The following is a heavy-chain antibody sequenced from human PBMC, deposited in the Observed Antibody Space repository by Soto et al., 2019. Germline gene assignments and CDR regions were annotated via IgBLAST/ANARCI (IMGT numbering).Heavy chain of an antibody. J-gene: IGHJ4*02. Sequence: GGSLRLSCAASGFTFNTCAFNWVRQAPGKGLEWVSAISGNGGATYYADSVKGRFTISRDNFQNTLYLQMHSLRADDTAVYYCVRIGVASNSDYWGQGILVTVSS. CDR1: GFTFNTCA. CDR3: VRIGVASNSDY. CDR2: ISGNGGAT. D-gene: IGHD3-10*01. V-gene: IGHV3-23*01.